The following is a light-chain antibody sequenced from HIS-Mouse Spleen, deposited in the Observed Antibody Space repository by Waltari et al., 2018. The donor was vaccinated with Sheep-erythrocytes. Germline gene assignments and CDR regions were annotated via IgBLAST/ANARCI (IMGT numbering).Light chain of an antibody. CDR3: CSYAGSYNHV. CDR2: DVS. CDR1: SSDVGGYNY. Sequence: QSALPQPRSVSGSPGQSFTISCTGTSSDVGGYNYFPWYQQHPGKAPKPMIYDVSKRPSGVPDRFSGSKSGNTASLTISGLQAEDEADYYCCSYAGSYNHVFATGTKVTVL. J-gene: IGLJ1*01. V-gene: IGLV2-11*01.